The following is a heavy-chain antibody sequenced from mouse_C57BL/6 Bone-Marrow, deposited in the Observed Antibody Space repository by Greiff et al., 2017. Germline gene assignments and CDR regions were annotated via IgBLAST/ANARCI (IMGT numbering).Heavy chain of an antibody. Sequence: QVQLKQPGAELVKPGASVKLSCKASGYTFTSYWMHWVKQRPGRGLEWIGRIDPNSGGTKYNEKFKSKATLTVDKPSSTAYVQLSSLTSEDSAVYYCAHGNYFYWYFAVWGTGTTVTVSS. CDR3: AHGNYFYWYFAV. D-gene: IGHD2-1*01. CDR2: IDPNSGGT. CDR1: GYTFTSYW. J-gene: IGHJ1*03. V-gene: IGHV1-72*01.